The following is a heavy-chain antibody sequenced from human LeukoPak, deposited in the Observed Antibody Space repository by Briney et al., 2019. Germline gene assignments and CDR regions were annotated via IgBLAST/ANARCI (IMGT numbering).Heavy chain of an antibody. CDR2: ISWDGGDT. D-gene: IGHD1-26*01. V-gene: IGHV3-43*01. CDR3: AKGESRIVGATTDDY. J-gene: IGHJ4*02. Sequence: PGGSLRLSCEASGFSFDDYTMHGVRQAPGKGLEWVSLISWDGGDTYYADSVKGRFTISRDNSKNTLYLQMNSLRAEDTAVYYCAKGESRIVGATTDDYWGQGTLVTVSS. CDR1: GFSFDDYT.